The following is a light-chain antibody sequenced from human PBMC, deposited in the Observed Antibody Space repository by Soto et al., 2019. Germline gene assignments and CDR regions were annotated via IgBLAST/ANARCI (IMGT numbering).Light chain of an antibody. V-gene: IGKV3-15*01. J-gene: IGKJ1*01. CDR3: QQYNNGPPRT. Sequence: EIVMTQSPATLSVSPGERATLSCRASQSVSSNLAWYQQKPGQAPRLLIYGASTRATGIPARFSGSGSGTEVTLTISSLQSEDFAVDYCQQYNNGPPRTFGQGTKVEIK. CDR1: QSVSSN. CDR2: GAS.